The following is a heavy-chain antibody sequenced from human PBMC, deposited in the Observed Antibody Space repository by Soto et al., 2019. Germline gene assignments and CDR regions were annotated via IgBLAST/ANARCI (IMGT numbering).Heavy chain of an antibody. Sequence: GGSLRLSCAASGFTFSSYGMHWVRQAPGKXLEWVAVISYDGSNKYYADSVKGRFTISRDNSKNTLYLQMNSPRAEDTAVYYCAKLEGYYDFWSGYPHYGMDVWGQGTTVTVSS. V-gene: IGHV3-30*18. CDR1: GFTFSSYG. D-gene: IGHD3-3*01. CDR3: AKLEGYYDFWSGYPHYGMDV. J-gene: IGHJ6*02. CDR2: ISYDGSNK.